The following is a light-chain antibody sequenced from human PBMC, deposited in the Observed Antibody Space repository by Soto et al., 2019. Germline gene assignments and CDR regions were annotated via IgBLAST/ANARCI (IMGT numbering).Light chain of an antibody. V-gene: IGKV3-15*01. CDR3: QPYDSWPLT. CDR2: DAS. Sequence: EIVMTQSPDALSVSQGERATLFCRASQSVGSKLAWYRQKPGQAPRLLIYDASTRATGIAARFSGSGSGTEFTLTISSLQSEDFEVYYCQPYDSWPLTFGGGPKVDIK. CDR1: QSVGSK. J-gene: IGKJ4*01.